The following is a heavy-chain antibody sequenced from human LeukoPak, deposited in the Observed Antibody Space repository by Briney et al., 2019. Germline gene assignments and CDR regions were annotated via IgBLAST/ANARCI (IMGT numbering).Heavy chain of an antibody. V-gene: IGHV4-30-2*01. D-gene: IGHD3-22*01. J-gene: IGHJ3*02. CDR2: IYHTGST. CDR3: ARGSVYDSSTFDI. Sequence: SETLSFTCAVSGGSISRGGYSWGWIRQPPRKRLEFIGYIYHTGSTNYNPSLKSRVAISVDRSKNQFSLKLTSVTAADTAVYYCARGSVYDSSTFDIWGQGTMVTVSS. CDR1: GGSISRGGYS.